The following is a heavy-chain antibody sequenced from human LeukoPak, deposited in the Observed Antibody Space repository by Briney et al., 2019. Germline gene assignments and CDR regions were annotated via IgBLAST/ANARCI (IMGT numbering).Heavy chain of an antibody. J-gene: IGHJ4*02. CDR1: GFTFSNYG. Sequence: QPGRSLRLSCAASGFTFSNYGMHWVRQAPGKGLEWVAVISYDGNTEYYADAVKGRFTISRDNSKNTLYLQMNSLRADDTAVYYCAKEISSGYQDYWGQGTPVTVSS. V-gene: IGHV3-30*18. CDR3: AKEISSGYQDY. CDR2: ISYDGNTE. D-gene: IGHD3-22*01.